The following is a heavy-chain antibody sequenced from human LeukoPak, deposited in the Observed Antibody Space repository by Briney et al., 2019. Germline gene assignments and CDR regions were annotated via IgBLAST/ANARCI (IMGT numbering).Heavy chain of an antibody. CDR3: ARVTRITMVRGVSGYYMDV. CDR1: GESFSAYY. CDR2: INHSGST. D-gene: IGHD3-10*01. J-gene: IGHJ6*03. Sequence: SETLSLTCAVYGESFSAYYWSWIRQPPGKGLEWIGEINHSGSTKYNPSLKSRVTMSVDTSKNQFSLKLSSVTAADTAVYYCARVTRITMVRGVSGYYMDVWGKGTTVTISS. V-gene: IGHV4-34*01.